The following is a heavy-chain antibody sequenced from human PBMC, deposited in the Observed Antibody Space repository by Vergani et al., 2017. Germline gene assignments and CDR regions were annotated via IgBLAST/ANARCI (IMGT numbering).Heavy chain of an antibody. CDR3: ARDRLPDVGYCGVGSCYSYYYYGMDF. Sequence: EVQLVESGGGLVKPGGSLRLSCAASGFTFSSYSMNWVRQAPGKGLEWVSSISSSSSYIYYADSVKGRFTISRDNAKNSLYLQMNSLRAEDTAVYYCARDRLPDVGYCGVGSCYSYYYYGMDFWDQGTTVTVSS. V-gene: IGHV3-21*01. CDR2: ISSSSSYI. D-gene: IGHD2-15*01. J-gene: IGHJ6*02. CDR1: GFTFSSYS.